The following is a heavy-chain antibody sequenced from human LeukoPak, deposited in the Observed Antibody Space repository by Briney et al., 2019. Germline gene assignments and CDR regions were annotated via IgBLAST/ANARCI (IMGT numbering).Heavy chain of an antibody. CDR2: VYYTGSI. J-gene: IGHJ6*02. CDR3: ARDARIAVGHDYYYYYGMDV. Sequence: SETLSLTCTVSGGSVASGSYYWSWIRRSPGTGLEWIGYVYYTGSIDYNPSLKSRVTISLDTSKNQFSLKLSSVTAADTAVYYCARDARIAVGHDYYYYYGMDVWGQGTTATVSS. CDR1: GGSVASGSYY. V-gene: IGHV4-61*01. D-gene: IGHD6-19*01.